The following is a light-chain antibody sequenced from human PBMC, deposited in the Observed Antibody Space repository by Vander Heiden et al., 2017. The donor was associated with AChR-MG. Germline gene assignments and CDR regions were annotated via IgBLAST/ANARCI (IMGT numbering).Light chain of an antibody. Sequence: AIQMTQSPSSLSASVGDRVTITCRASQGISNDVGWYQQKPGKAPRFLIFAASNLQSGVPSRFSGSGSGTDFTLTISSLQPEDFATYYCLQDHNYPYTFGQGTKVEIK. CDR2: AAS. CDR1: QGISND. J-gene: IGKJ1*01. CDR3: LQDHNYPYT. V-gene: IGKV1-6*01.